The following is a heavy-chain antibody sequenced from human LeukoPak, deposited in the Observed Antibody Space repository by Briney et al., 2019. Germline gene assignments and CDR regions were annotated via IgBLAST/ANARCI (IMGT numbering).Heavy chain of an antibody. J-gene: IGHJ6*03. CDR3: AKTIAAIALRYYYMDV. D-gene: IGHD6-13*01. V-gene: IGHV1-8*01. CDR2: MNPNSGNT. Sequence: ASVKVSCKASGYTFTSYDINWVRQATGQGLEWMGWMNPNSGNTGYAQKFQGRVTMTRNTSISTAYMELSSLRSEDTAVYYCAKTIAAIALRYYYMDVCGKGTTVTVSS. CDR1: GYTFTSYD.